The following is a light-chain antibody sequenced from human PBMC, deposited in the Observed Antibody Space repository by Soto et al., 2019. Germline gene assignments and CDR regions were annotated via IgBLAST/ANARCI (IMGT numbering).Light chain of an antibody. CDR2: GAS. V-gene: IGKV3-20*01. Sequence: EIVLTQSPGTLSLSPGERATLSCRASQSVSSSYLAWYQQKAGQAPRLLIYGASNRATGISDRFSGSGSGTDFTLTISRLEPEDFAGYYCQQYGSPYSFGQGTKLEIK. CDR3: QQYGSPYS. CDR1: QSVSSSY. J-gene: IGKJ2*01.